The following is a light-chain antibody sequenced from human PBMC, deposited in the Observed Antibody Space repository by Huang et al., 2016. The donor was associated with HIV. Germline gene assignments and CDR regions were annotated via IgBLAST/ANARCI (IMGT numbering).Light chain of an antibody. J-gene: IGKJ4*01. CDR1: QSLFFSSNTRSY. CDR3: QQYYHNPLT. Sequence: DIVMTQSPDSLTVSLGERATINCRSSQSLFFSSNTRSYLAWYQKKPGQPPKLVISWASARESGVPDRFSGSGSETHFTLTINSLQAEDVAVYYCQQYYHNPLTFGGGTKVEI. V-gene: IGKV4-1*01. CDR2: WAS.